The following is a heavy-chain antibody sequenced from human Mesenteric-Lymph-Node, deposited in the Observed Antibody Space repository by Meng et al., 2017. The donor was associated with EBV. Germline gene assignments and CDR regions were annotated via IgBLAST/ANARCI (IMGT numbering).Heavy chain of an antibody. D-gene: IGHD3-10*01. V-gene: IGHV1-2*06. J-gene: IGHJ5*02. CDR1: GYTFTNYY. CDR3: ARVYGSGSPNH. CDR2: INPISGGT. Sequence: VRVVPSGAEVKKPGASVKVSCKASGYTFTNYYLHWVRQAPGQGLEWVGRINPISGGTNLAQKFQGRVTMTRDTSISTAYMELSRLRSDDTAVYYCARVYGSGSPNHWGQGTLVTVSS.